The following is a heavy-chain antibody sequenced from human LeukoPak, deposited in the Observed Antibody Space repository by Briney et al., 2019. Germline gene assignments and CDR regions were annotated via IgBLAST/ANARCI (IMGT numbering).Heavy chain of an antibody. CDR1: GFIFSSYA. Sequence: GGSLRLSCAASGFIFSSYAMSWVRQPPGKGLEWVSGISGGSDNTDYADSVKGQFTISRDISKSTLFLQMNSLRAEDTAVYYCASSLLPRLWGQGTLVTVSS. V-gene: IGHV3-23*01. D-gene: IGHD3-10*01. J-gene: IGHJ4*02. CDR3: ASSLLPRL. CDR2: ISGGSDNT.